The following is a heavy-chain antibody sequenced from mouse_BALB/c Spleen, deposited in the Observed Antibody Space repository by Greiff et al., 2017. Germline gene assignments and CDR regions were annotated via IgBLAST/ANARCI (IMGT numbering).Heavy chain of an antibody. J-gene: IGHJ4*01. CDR1: GYAFSSYW. V-gene: IGHV1-80*01. D-gene: IGHD2-4*01. CDR3: ARDDYDVTYAMDY. Sequence: SGAELVRPGSSVKISCKASGYAFSSYWMNWVKQRPGQGLEWIGQIYPGDGDTNYNGKFKGKATLTADKSSSTAYMQLSSLTSEDSAVYFCARDDYDVTYAMDYWGQGTSVTVSS. CDR2: IYPGDGDT.